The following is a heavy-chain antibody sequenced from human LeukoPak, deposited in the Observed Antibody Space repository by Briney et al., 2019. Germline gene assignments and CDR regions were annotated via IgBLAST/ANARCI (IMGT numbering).Heavy chain of an antibody. CDR3: ASCSGGSCYLDY. CDR1: GFTFSSYS. CDR2: ISSGSSYI. J-gene: IGHJ4*02. Sequence: GGSLRLSCAASGFTFSSYSMNWVRQAPGKGLEWVSSISSGSSYIYYADSVKGRFTISRDNAKNSLYLQMNSLRAEDTAVYYCASCSGGSCYLDYWGQGTLVTVSS. V-gene: IGHV3-21*01. D-gene: IGHD2-15*01.